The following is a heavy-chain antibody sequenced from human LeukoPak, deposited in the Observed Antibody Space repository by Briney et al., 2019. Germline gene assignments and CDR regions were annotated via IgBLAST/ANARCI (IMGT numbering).Heavy chain of an antibody. D-gene: IGHD2-8*02. CDR3: AKNRGHCVDGVCHNYYYMDV. J-gene: IGHJ6*03. CDR1: GFTFSSYG. Sequence: GGSLRLSCAASGFTFSSYGMHWVRQAPGKGLEWVAVIWYDGSNKYYGDSVKGRFTISRDNLKNTLYLQMNGLRAEDTAVYYCAKNRGHCVDGVCHNYYYMDVWGRGTTVTVSS. V-gene: IGHV3-33*06. CDR2: IWYDGSNK.